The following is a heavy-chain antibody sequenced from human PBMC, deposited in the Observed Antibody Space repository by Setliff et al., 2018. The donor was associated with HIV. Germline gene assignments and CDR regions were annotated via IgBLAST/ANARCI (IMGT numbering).Heavy chain of an antibody. CDR1: GDSISSGNYL. CDR3: ARTFGDLKHYNYYYTIDV. J-gene: IGHJ6*02. V-gene: IGHV4-61*10. Sequence: PSETLSLTCSVSGDSISSGNYLWSWIRQPAGKAPEWIGYIYYSGSSNYNPSLKSRVTMSVDTSKNQFSLKLSSVTAADTAVYYCARTFGDLKHYNYYYTIDVWGQGTTVTVSS. CDR2: IYYSGSS. D-gene: IGHD3-10*01.